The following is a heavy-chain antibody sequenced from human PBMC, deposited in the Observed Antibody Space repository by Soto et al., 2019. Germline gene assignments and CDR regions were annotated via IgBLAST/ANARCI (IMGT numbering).Heavy chain of an antibody. Sequence: GGSLRLSCAASGFTFSSYSMNWVRQAPGKGLEWVSYISSSSSTIYYADSVKGRFTISRDNAKNSLYLQMNSLRTDDTAVYYCARDPPTTRGAFYIWGQGTMVTVSS. CDR1: GFTFSSYS. V-gene: IGHV3-48*01. J-gene: IGHJ3*02. CDR3: ARDPPTTRGAFYI. CDR2: ISSSSSTI. D-gene: IGHD5-12*01.